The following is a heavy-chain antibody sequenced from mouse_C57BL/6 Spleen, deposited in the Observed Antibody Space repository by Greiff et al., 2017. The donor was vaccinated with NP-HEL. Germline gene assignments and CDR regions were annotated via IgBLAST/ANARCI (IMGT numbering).Heavy chain of an antibody. D-gene: IGHD3-3*01. CDR1: GFTFSSYT. V-gene: IGHV5-9*01. CDR3: ARRLGDYDMDY. J-gene: IGHJ4*01. CDR2: ISGGGGNT. Sequence: EVQGVESGGGLVKPGGSLKLSCAASGFTFSSYTMSWVRQTPEKRLEWVATISGGGGNTYYPDSVKGRFTISRDNAKNTLYLQMSSLRSEDTALYYFARRLGDYDMDYWGQGTSVTVSS.